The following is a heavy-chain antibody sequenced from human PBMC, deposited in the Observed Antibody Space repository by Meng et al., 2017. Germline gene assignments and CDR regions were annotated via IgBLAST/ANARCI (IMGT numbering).Heavy chain of an antibody. CDR1: GCTFSDHY. Sequence: VQLVESGGGLAQPGGSLRLSCAAYGCTFSDHYMDWFRQAPGKGLEWVGRTRNKANSYTTEYAASVKGRFTISRDDSKNSLYLQMNSLKTEDTAVYYCARADTKGDWFDPWGQGTLVTVSS. V-gene: IGHV3-72*01. CDR2: TRNKANSYTT. CDR3: ARADTKGDWFDP. J-gene: IGHJ5*02. D-gene: IGHD2-8*01.